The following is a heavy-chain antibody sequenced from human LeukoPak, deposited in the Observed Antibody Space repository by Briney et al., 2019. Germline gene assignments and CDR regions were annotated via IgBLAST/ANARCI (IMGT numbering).Heavy chain of an antibody. CDR3: ARRRVRGIIITFGFDY. J-gene: IGHJ4*02. D-gene: IGHD3-10*01. V-gene: IGHV4-34*01. CDR2: INHSGST. CDR1: GGSFSGYY. Sequence: KPSETLSLTCAVYGGSFSGYYWSWIRQPPGKGLEWIGEINHSGSTNYNPSLKSRVTISVDTSKNRFSLKLSSVTAADTAVYYCARRRVRGIIITFGFDYWGQGTLVTVSS.